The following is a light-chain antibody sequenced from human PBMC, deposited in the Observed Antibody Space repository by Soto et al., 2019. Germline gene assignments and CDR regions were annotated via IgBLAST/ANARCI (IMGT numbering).Light chain of an antibody. CDR2: DVS. CDR3: SSYTTSNTRQIV. J-gene: IGLJ1*01. V-gene: IGLV2-14*03. CDR1: SSDVGGYNY. Sequence: QSVLTQPASVSGSPGQSITISCTGTSSDVGGYNYVSWYQHHPGKAPKLMIYDVSSRPSGVSNRFSGSKSGNTASLTISGLQPEDEADYYCSSYTTSNTRQIVLGTGTKVTV.